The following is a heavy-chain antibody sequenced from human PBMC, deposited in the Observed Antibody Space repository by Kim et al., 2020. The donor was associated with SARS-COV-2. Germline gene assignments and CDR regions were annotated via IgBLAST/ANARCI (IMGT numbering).Heavy chain of an antibody. CDR1: GLTFHNSA. Sequence: GGSLRLSCAASGLTFHNSAMNWVRQAPGKGLEWVAVISYDGRNKDYADSVKGRFTISRDNSKSTLDLQMNSLRVEDTAVYYCARGNYDESVSPSDYYNGMDVWGQGTTVTVSS. V-gene: IGHV3-30-3*01. CDR3: ARGNYDESVSPSDYYNGMDV. D-gene: IGHD3-10*01. J-gene: IGHJ6*02. CDR2: ISYDGRNK.